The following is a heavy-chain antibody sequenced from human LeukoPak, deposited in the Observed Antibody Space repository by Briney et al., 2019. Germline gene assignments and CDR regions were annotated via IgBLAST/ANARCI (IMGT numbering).Heavy chain of an antibody. CDR2: MNPNSGNT. CDR1: GYTFTSYD. J-gene: IGHJ4*02. D-gene: IGHD3-10*01. V-gene: IGHV1-8*03. Sequence: ASVKVSCKASGYTFTSYDINWVRQATGQGLEWMGWMNPNSGNTGYAQKFQGRVTITRNTSISTAYMELSSLRYEDTAVYYCASRSSGSGIDYWGQGTLVTVSS. CDR3: ASRSSGSGIDY.